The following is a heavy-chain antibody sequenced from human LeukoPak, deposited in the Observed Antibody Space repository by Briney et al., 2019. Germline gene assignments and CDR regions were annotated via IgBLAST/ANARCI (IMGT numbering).Heavy chain of an antibody. V-gene: IGHV3-66*01. J-gene: IGHJ4*02. D-gene: IGHD4-23*01. CDR2: IYSGGGT. CDR1: GFTVSSNY. Sequence: GGSLRLSCAVSGFTVSSNYMSWVRQAPGKGLEWVSVIYSGGGTYYADSVKGRFTISRDNSKNTVYLQMNSLRVEDTAVYYCARSRGNFFPHDYWGQGTLVTVTS. CDR3: ARSRGNFFPHDY.